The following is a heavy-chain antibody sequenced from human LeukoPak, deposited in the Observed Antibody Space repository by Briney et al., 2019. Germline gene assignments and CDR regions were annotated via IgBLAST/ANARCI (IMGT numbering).Heavy chain of an antibody. CDR2: ITTYNGNT. V-gene: IGHV1-18*04. D-gene: IGHD4-17*01. CDR1: GYTFTGYY. CDR3: ARGYDYGDYVGDFDY. J-gene: IGHJ4*02. Sequence: GASVKVSCKASGYTFTGYYIHWVRQAPGQGLEWMGWITTYNGNTNYAQKLQGRVTMTTDTSTSTAYMDLRGLRSDDTAVYYCARGYDYGDYVGDFDYWGQGTLVTVSS.